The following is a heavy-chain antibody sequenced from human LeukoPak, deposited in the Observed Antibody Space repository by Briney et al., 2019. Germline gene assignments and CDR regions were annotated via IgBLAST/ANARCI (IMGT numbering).Heavy chain of an antibody. D-gene: IGHD4-17*01. V-gene: IGHV3-48*03. CDR2: ISSSGSTI. J-gene: IGHJ5*02. CDR3: ARDGVSPDDYGDSTNWFDP. Sequence: PPGGSLRLSCAASGFTFSSYEMNWVRQAPGKGLEWVSYISSSGSTIYYADSVKGRFTISRDNAKNSLYLQMNSLRAEDTAVYYCARDGVSPDDYGDSTNWFDPWGQGTLVTVSS. CDR1: GFTFSSYE.